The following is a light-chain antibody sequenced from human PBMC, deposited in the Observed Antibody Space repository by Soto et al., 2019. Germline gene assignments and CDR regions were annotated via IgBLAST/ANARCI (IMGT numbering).Light chain of an antibody. CDR2: DAS. V-gene: IGKV1-5*01. Sequence: DIQMTQSPSTLSASVGDGVTITCRASQNISVWLAWYQQRPGKAAKFLIYDASCFETGVPSRFSGSGSCTEFFLTTRSLQPDDFATLYCQQYDGSSPTFGQGTKLEIK. CDR3: QQYDGSSPT. CDR1: QNISVW. J-gene: IGKJ2*01.